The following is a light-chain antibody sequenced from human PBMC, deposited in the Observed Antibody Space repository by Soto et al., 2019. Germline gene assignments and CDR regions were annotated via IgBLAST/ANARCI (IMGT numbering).Light chain of an antibody. CDR2: KAS. CDR3: QQYETYWT. V-gene: IGKV1-5*03. Sequence: DIQMTQSPSTLSASIGDRVTITCRASQSISDWLAWHQQKPGKAPKLLIYKASSLESGVPSRFSGSGSGTEFTLTISSLQPDDFATYYCQQYETYWTFGQGTKVDI. CDR1: QSISDW. J-gene: IGKJ1*01.